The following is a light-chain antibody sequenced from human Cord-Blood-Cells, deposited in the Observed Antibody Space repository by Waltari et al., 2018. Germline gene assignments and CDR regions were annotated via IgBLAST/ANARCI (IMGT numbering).Light chain of an antibody. V-gene: IGKV4-1*01. CDR2: WAS. CDR1: QSVLYSSNNKNY. CDR3: QQYYSTPYT. J-gene: IGKJ2*01. Sequence: DIVMTQSPDSLAVSLGERATINCKSSQSVLYSSNNKNYLVWYQQKPGQPPKLLIYWASTRESGVPDRFSGSGSGTDFTLTSSSLQAEDVAVYYCQQYYSTPYTFGQGTKLEIK.